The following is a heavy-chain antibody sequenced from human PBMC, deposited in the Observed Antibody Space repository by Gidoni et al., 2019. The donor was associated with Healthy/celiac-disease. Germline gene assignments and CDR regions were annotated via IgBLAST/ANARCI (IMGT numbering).Heavy chain of an antibody. CDR1: GGSISSSSYY. D-gene: IGHD6-19*01. J-gene: IGHJ4*02. CDR3: ARYSGWSYKIDY. CDR2: IYYSGST. V-gene: IGHV4-39*01. Sequence: QLQLQESGPGLVKPSETLSLTCTVSGGSISSSSYYWGWIRQPPGKGLEWIGSIYYSGSTYYNPSLKSRVTISVDTSKNQFSLKLSSVTAADTAVYYCARYSGWSYKIDYWGQGTLVTVSS.